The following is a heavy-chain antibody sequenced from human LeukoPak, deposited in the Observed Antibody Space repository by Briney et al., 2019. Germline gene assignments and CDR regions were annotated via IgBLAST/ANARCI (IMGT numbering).Heavy chain of an antibody. CDR3: ARSVPPYCSSTSCHLFDY. Sequence: SVKVSCKASGGTLSSYAISWVRQAPGQGLEWMGGIIPIFATANYAQKFQGRVTITTDTSTSTAYMELRSLRSDDTAVYYCARSVPPYCSSTSCHLFDYWGQGTLVTVSS. V-gene: IGHV1-69*05. D-gene: IGHD2-2*01. CDR2: IIPIFATA. CDR1: GGTLSSYA. J-gene: IGHJ4*02.